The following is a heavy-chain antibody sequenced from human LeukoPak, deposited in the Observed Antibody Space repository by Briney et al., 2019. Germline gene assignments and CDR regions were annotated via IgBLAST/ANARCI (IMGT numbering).Heavy chain of an antibody. J-gene: IGHJ4*02. V-gene: IGHV1-2*02. CDR2: INPNSGGT. CDR3: ASSLPITIFGVVTALDY. Sequence: ASVKVSCKASGYTFTGYYMHWVRQAPGQGLEWMGWINPNSGGTNYAQKFQGRVTMTRDTSISTAYMELSRLRSDDTAVYYCASSLPITIFGVVTALDYWGQGTLVTVSS. CDR1: GYTFTGYY. D-gene: IGHD3-3*01.